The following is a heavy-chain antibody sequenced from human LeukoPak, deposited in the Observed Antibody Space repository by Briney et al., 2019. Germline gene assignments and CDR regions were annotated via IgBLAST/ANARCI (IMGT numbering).Heavy chain of an antibody. V-gene: IGHV1-69*06. D-gene: IGHD6-13*01. CDR1: GGTFSSYA. J-gene: IGHJ4*02. CDR3: AAAAGAVAGPFDY. CDR2: IIPIFGTA. Sequence: ASVKVSCKASGGTFSSYAISWVRQAPGRGLEWMGGIIPIFGTANYAQKFQGRVTITADKSTSTAYMELSSLRSEDTAVYYCAAAAGAVAGPFDYWGQGTLVTVSS.